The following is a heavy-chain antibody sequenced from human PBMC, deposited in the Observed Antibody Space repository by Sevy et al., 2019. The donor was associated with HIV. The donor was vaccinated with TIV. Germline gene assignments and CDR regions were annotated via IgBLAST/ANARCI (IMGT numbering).Heavy chain of an antibody. CDR1: GYSFTTYW. V-gene: IGHV5-51*01. CDR3: ARSPHIAAAGTPYYYYGMDV. D-gene: IGHD6-13*01. CDR2: IYPGDSDT. Sequence: GGSLRLSCKGSGYSFTTYWIGWVRQMPGKGLEWMGIIYPGDSDTRYSPSFQGQVTISADKSISTAYLQWSSLKASDTAMYYCARSPHIAAAGTPYYYYGMDVWGQGTTVTVSS. J-gene: IGHJ6*02.